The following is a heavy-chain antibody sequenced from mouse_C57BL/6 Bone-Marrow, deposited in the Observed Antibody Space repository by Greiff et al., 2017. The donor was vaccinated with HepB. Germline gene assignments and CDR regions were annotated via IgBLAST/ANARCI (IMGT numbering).Heavy chain of an antibody. J-gene: IGHJ3*01. Sequence: VQLQQSGPELVKPGASVKIPCKASGYTFTDYNMDGVKQSHGKSLEWIGDINPNNGGTIYNQKFKSKATLTVDKSSSTAYMERRSLTSEDTAVYYCARNGDGYYVGLAWFAYWGQGTLFTVSA. CDR3: ARNGDGYYVGLAWFAY. D-gene: IGHD2-3*01. CDR1: GYTFTDYN. CDR2: INPNNGGT. V-gene: IGHV1-18*01.